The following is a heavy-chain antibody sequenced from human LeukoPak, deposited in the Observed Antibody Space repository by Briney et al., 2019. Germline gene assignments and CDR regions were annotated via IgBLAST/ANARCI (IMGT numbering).Heavy chain of an antibody. Sequence: GGSLRLSCAASGFTFSTYAMHWVRQAPGKGLEYVSAISSNGGNTYYTNSVKGRFTVSRANSENTLYLQMGSLRTEDTAVYYCARGGEVGATDYWGQGTLVTVSS. V-gene: IGHV3-64*01. CDR3: ARGGEVGATDY. CDR2: ISSNGGNT. J-gene: IGHJ4*02. D-gene: IGHD1-26*01. CDR1: GFTFSTYA.